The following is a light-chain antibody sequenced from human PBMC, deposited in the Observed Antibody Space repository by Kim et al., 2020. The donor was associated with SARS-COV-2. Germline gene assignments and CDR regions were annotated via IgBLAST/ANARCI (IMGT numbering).Light chain of an antibody. J-gene: IGLJ3*02. V-gene: IGLV3-19*01. CDR1: SLRSYY. CDR2: GKN. CDR3: NSRDSSGNHLV. Sequence: ALGQTVRITCQGDSLRSYYESWYQQKPGQATVLVIYGKNNRPSGIPDRFSGSSSGNTASLTITGAQAEDEADYYCNSRDSSGNHLVFGGGTQLTVL.